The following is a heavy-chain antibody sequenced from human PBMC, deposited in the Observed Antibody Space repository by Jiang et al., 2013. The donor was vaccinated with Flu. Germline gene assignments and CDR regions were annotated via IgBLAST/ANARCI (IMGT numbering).Heavy chain of an antibody. CDR3: ASDYYDSSGHPLGAFDI. Sequence: ESGAEVKKPGSSVKVSCKASGGTFSSYAISWVRQAPGQGLEWMGGSSLSLVQQTTHRRFQGRVTITADESTSTAYMELSSLRSEDTAVYYCASDYYDSSGHPLGAFDIWGQGTMVTVSS. D-gene: IGHD3-22*01. J-gene: IGHJ3*02. V-gene: IGHV1-69*01. CDR2: SSLSLVQ. CDR1: GGTFSSYA.